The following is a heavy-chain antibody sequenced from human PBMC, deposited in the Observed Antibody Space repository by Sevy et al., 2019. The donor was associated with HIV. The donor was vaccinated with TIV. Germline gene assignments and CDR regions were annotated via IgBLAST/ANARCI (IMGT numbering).Heavy chain of an antibody. CDR1: GFTFDDYA. D-gene: IGHD5-18*01. Sequence: GGSLRLSCAASGFTFDDYAMHWVRQAPGKGLEWVAGISWNSGSMDYADSVKGRFTISRDNAKNSLSLQMNSRRAEDTALYYCAKGGNGYSYGLINYWGQGTLVTVSS. V-gene: IGHV3-9*01. CDR2: ISWNSGSM. J-gene: IGHJ4*02. CDR3: AKGGNGYSYGLINY.